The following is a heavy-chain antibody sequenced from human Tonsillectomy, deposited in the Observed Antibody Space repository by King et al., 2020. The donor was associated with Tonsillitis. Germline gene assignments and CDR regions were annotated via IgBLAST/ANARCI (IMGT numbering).Heavy chain of an antibody. J-gene: IGHJ6*03. D-gene: IGHD3-16*01. V-gene: IGHV4-4*07. CDR1: GGSISSYY. CDR2: IYASGST. Sequence: VQLQESGPGLVKPSETLSLTCTVSGGSISSYYWSWIRQPAGKGLEWIGRIYASGSTNYNPSLKSRVTMSVDTSKNQVSLKLNSVTAADTAVYYCARTGGLRYCYYMDVWGRGTTVTVSS. CDR3: ARTGGLRYCYYMDV.